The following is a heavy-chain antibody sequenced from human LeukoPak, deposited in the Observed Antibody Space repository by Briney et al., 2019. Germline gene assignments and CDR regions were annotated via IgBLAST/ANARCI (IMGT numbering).Heavy chain of an antibody. CDR3: ARYLMGPDAFDI. CDR1: GGSISSYY. Sequence: ASETLSLTCTVSGGSISSYYWSWIRQPPGKGLEWIGYIYYSGSTNYNPSLKSRVTISVDTSKNQFSLKLSSVTAADTAVYYCARYLMGPDAFDIWGQGTMVTVSS. J-gene: IGHJ3*02. V-gene: IGHV4-59*01. CDR2: IYYSGST.